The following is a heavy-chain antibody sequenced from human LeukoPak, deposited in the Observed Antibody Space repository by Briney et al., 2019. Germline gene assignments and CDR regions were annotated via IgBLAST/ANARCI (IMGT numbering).Heavy chain of an antibody. CDR1: GFTFSSYA. CDR2: ISGSGGST. Sequence: TGGSLRLSCAASGFTFSSYAMSWVRQAPGKGLEWVSAISGSGGSTYYADSVKGRFTISRENAKNSLYLQMNSLRAEDTAVYYCARGGLRYFDWSDGMDVWGQGTTVTVSS. J-gene: IGHJ6*02. V-gene: IGHV3-23*01. CDR3: ARGGLRYFDWSDGMDV. D-gene: IGHD3-9*01.